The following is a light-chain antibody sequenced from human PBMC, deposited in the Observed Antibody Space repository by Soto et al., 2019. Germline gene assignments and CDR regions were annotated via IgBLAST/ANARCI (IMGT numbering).Light chain of an antibody. CDR2: DVS. J-gene: IGKJ5*01. Sequence: EIRMTQSPGTLSVSPGERATLSCRAAQGVTTNFAWYQQKSGQSPRLLIYDVSNRATGAPARFSGSGSETDFTLTISGLRSEDSAVYFCQQYNNWPFSFGQGTRLEIK. V-gene: IGKV3-15*01. CDR3: QQYNNWPFS. CDR1: QGVTTN.